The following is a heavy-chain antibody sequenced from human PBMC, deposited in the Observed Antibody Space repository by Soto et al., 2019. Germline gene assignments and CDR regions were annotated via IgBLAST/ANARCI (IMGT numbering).Heavy chain of an antibody. CDR2: IYYSGST. J-gene: IGHJ4*02. Sequence: PSETLSLTCTVSGGSISSGDYYWSWIRQPPGKGLEWIGYIYYSGSTYYNPSLKSRVTISVDTSKNQFSLKLSSVTAADTAVYYCARVMITFGGVIAPYFDYWGQGTLVTVSS. D-gene: IGHD3-16*02. CDR3: ARVMITFGGVIAPYFDY. CDR1: GGSISSGDYY. V-gene: IGHV4-30-4*01.